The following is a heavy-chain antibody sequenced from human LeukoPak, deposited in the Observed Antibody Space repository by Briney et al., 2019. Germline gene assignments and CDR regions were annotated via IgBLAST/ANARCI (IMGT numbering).Heavy chain of an antibody. J-gene: IGHJ6*03. D-gene: IGHD3-10*01. V-gene: IGHV1-24*01. CDR3: ATDSRPITMVRGVTISYYYYMDV. Sequence: GASVKVSCKVSGYTLTELSMHWVRQAPGKGLEWMGGFDPEDGETIYAQKFQGRVTMTEDTSTDTAYMELSSLRPEDTAVYYCATDSRPITMVRGVTISYYYYMDVWGKGTTVTVSS. CDR1: GYTLTELS. CDR2: FDPEDGET.